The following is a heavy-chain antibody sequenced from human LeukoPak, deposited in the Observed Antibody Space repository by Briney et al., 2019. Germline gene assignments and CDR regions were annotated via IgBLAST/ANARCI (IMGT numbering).Heavy chain of an antibody. CDR3: ARDRLHYDSLTGYPAD. J-gene: IGHJ4*02. V-gene: IGHV3-66*01. CDR1: SLTVNSKY. D-gene: IGHD3-9*01. CDR2: IYSGGST. Sequence: GRSLTLSYPPASLTVNSKYMSWVRQAPGKGLEWVSIIYSGGSTNYADSVKGRFTISRDNSKNTVYLQMNSLRAEDTAVYYCARDRLHYDSLTGYPADWGQGTLVTVSS.